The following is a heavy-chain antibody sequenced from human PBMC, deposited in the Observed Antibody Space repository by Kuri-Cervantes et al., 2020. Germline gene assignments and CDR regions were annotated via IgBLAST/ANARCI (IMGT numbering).Heavy chain of an antibody. CDR3: AIAAARDFDY. CDR1: GFTFSSDS. V-gene: IGHV3-21*01. D-gene: IGHD6-13*01. J-gene: IGHJ4*02. Sequence: GESLKISCAASGFTFSSDSMNWVRQAPGKGLEWVSSISSSSSYIYYADSVKGRFTISRDNAKNSLYLQKNSLRDEDTAVYYWAIAAARDFDYWGQGTLVTVSS. CDR2: ISSSSSYI.